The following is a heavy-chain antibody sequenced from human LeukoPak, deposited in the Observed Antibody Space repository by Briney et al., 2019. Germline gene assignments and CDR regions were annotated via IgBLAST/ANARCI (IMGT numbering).Heavy chain of an antibody. J-gene: IGHJ4*02. CDR1: GFTVSSNS. Sequence: GGSLRLSCTVSGFTVSSNSMSWVRQAPGKGLEWVSFIYSDNAHYSDSVKGRFTISRDNSKNTLYPQMNSLRAEDTAVYYCARRAGAYSHPYDYWGQGTLVTVSS. CDR2: IYSDNA. CDR3: ARRAGAYSHPYDY. V-gene: IGHV3-53*01. D-gene: IGHD4/OR15-4a*01.